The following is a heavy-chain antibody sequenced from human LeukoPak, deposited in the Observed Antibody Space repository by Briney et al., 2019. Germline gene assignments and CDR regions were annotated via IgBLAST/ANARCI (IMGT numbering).Heavy chain of an antibody. CDR2: IRSKANSYAT. CDR3: TRRPDYDFWSGYYDY. J-gene: IGHJ4*02. Sequence: GALRLSCAASGFTFSGSAMHWVRQASGKGLEWVGLIRSKANSYATAYAASVKGRFTISRDDSKNTAYLQMNSLKTEDTAVYYCTRRPDYDFWSGYYDYWGQGTLVTVSS. D-gene: IGHD3-3*01. CDR1: GFTFSGSA. V-gene: IGHV3-73*01.